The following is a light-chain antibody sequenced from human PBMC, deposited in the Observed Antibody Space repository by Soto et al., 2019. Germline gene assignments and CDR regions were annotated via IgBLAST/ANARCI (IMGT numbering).Light chain of an antibody. CDR3: QSSESSMRGSV. CDR1: GAGYD. CDR2: GNN. Sequence: QSVLTQPPSVSGGPGQRVTISGIGAGYDVHWYQQLPGTAPKVLIYGNNNRPSGVPDRFSGSKSGTSASLAITGLQAEDGADFYCQSSESSMRGSVFGRGPPLHVL. V-gene: IGLV1-40*01. J-gene: IGLJ3*02.